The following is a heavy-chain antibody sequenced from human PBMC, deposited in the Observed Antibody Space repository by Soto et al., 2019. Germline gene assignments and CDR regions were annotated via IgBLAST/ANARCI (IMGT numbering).Heavy chain of an antibody. V-gene: IGHV3-9*01. J-gene: IGHJ6*02. D-gene: IGHD1-1*01. Sequence: EVQLVESGGGLVQPGRSLRLSCVGSEFSFDDYAMNWVRQVPGKGLEWVSGISWNSGSRGYADSVKGRFTISRDNAKNSLYLQMDRLRPADTAVYDCARGASGNRIVYAPDPWYYYYGLDVWGQGTAVTGSS. CDR3: ARGASGNRIVYAPDPWYYYYGLDV. CDR2: ISWNSGSR. CDR1: EFSFDDYA.